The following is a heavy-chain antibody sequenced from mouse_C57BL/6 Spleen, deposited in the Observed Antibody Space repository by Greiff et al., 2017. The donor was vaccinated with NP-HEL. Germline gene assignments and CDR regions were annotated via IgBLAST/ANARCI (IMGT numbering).Heavy chain of an antibody. CDR2: ISDGGSYT. V-gene: IGHV5-4*03. CDR1: GFTFSSYA. J-gene: IGHJ3*01. CDR3: ARYGKVRAWFAY. Sequence: EVKLMESGGGLVKPGGSLKLSCAASGFTFSSYAMSWVRQTPEKRLEWVATISDGGSYTYYPDNVKGRFTISRDNAKNNLYLQMSHLKSEDTAMYYCARYGKVRAWFAYWGQGTLVTVSA. D-gene: IGHD2-1*01.